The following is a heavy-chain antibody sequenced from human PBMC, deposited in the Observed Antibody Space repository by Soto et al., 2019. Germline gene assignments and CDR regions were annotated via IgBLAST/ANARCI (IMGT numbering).Heavy chain of an antibody. J-gene: IGHJ2*01. CDR1: GGSISSGGYY. CDR2: IYYSGST. D-gene: IGHD3-3*01. Sequence: QVQLQESGPGLVKPSQTLSLTCTVSGGSISSGGYYWSWIRQHPGKGLEWIGYIYYSGSTYYNPSLKSRVTISVDTSKNQSTPKLSSVTAADTAVYYCASDRSVYDFWSGYSLNHYWYFDLWGRGTLVTVSS. CDR3: ASDRSVYDFWSGYSLNHYWYFDL. V-gene: IGHV4-31*03.